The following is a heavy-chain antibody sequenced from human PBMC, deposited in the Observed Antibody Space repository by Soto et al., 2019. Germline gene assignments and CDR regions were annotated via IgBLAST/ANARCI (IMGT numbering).Heavy chain of an antibody. V-gene: IGHV4-39*01. J-gene: IGHJ3*02. Sequence: SDNLSRTCAVSSGWIRTSNWWSWVPQPPGKGLEWIASIKYSGTTFYNPSLKSRVTLSVDTSKNQFALKLSSVTAAETAVYYCARHGITGSYYDAFDIWGQGTMVT. CDR2: IKYSGTT. CDR1: SGWIRTSNW. CDR3: ARHGITGSYYDAFDI. D-gene: IGHD1-26*01.